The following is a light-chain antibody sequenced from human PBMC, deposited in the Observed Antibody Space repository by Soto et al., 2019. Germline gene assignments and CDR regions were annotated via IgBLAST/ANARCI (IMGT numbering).Light chain of an antibody. V-gene: IGKV1-16*01. Sequence: DIQMTQSPSSLSASEGDRVTITCRASQGISNYVAWFQQKPGEAPKSLIYLASTLQSGVPSRFSGSGFGTDFILTISSLQPEDFATYHCQQYHSYPYTFGQGTKLEI. CDR2: LAS. J-gene: IGKJ2*01. CDR3: QQYHSYPYT. CDR1: QGISNY.